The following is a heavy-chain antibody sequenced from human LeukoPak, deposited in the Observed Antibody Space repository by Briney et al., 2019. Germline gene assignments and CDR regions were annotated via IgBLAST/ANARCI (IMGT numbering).Heavy chain of an antibody. CDR3: ARHRPSKDCYYMDV. CDR1: GYSFPCFW. V-gene: IGHV5-51*01. CDR2: IYPGDSDT. Sequence: GEALKIPWRGSGYSFPCFWNGWVRQMPGKGLEGVGIIYPGDSDTRYSPSFQGQVTISADKSISTAYLQWSSLKASDTAMYYCARHRPSKDCYYMDVWGKGTTVTVSS. J-gene: IGHJ6*03. D-gene: IGHD4-11*01.